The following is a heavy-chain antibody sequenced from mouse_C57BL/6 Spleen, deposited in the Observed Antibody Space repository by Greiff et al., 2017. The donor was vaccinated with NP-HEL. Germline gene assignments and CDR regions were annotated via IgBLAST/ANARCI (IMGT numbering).Heavy chain of an antibody. V-gene: IGHV1-69*01. CDR3: ARNCDKNFDY. CDR2: IDPSDSYT. CDR1: GYTFTSYW. D-gene: IGHD4-1*01. J-gene: IGHJ2*01. Sequence: QVQLQQSGAELVMPGASVKLSCKASGYTFTSYWMHWVKQRPGQGLEWIGEIDPSDSYTNYNQKFKGKSTLTVDKSSSTAYMQLSSLTSEDSAVYYCARNCDKNFDYWGQGTTLTVSS.